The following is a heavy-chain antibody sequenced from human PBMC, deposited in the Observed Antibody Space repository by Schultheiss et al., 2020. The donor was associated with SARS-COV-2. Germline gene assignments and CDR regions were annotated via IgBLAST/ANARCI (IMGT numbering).Heavy chain of an antibody. CDR2: IYHSGST. CDR1: GYSIRSGYY. D-gene: IGHD2-15*01. J-gene: IGHJ5*02. V-gene: IGHV4-38-2*02. Sequence: SQTLSLTCAVSGYSIRSGYYWGWIRQPPGKGLEWIGSIYHSGSTYYNPSLKSRVTISVDTSKNQFSLKLSSVTAADTAVYYCAREERAIVVVVAATFDPWGQGTLVTVSS. CDR3: AREERAIVVVVAATFDP.